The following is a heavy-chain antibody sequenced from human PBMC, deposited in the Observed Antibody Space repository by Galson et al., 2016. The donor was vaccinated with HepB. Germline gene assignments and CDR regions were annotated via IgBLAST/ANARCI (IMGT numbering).Heavy chain of an antibody. Sequence: SETLSLTCAVYGGPFSGYYWSWIRQPPGKGLEWIVEIYHSGSTNYSPSLKSRVTISIDTSKNQFSLNLSSVTAADTAVYYCARESKWAAADDFFYYYGVDVWGQGTTVTVSS. D-gene: IGHD6-13*01. CDR3: ARESKWAAADDFFYYYGVDV. V-gene: IGHV4-34*01. J-gene: IGHJ6*02. CDR2: IYHSGST. CDR1: GGPFSGYY.